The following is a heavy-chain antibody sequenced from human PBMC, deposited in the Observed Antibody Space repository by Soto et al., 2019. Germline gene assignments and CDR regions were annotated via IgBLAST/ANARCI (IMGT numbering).Heavy chain of an antibody. CDR1: GLTFSDYY. Sequence: GGSLRLSCAASGLTFSDYYMSWIRQAPGKGLEWVSYISSSSSYTNYADSVKGRFTISRDNAKNSLYLQMNSLRAEDTAVYYCASLPYDSSGIDYWGQGTLVTVSS. CDR3: ASLPYDSSGIDY. V-gene: IGHV3-11*06. J-gene: IGHJ4*02. CDR2: ISSSSSYT. D-gene: IGHD3-22*01.